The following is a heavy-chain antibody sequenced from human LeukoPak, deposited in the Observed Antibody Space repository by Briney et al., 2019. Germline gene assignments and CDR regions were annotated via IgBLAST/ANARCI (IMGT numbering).Heavy chain of an antibody. CDR3: ARVWDCSSTSCYGGMDV. J-gene: IGHJ6*02. CDR1: GFTFSSYS. V-gene: IGHV3-21*01. Sequence: SGGSLRLSCAASGFTFSSYSMSWVRQAPGKGLEWVSSISSSSSYIYYADSVKGRFTISRDNAKNSLYLQMNSLRAEDTAVYYCARVWDCSSTSCYGGMDVWGQGTTVTVSS. D-gene: IGHD2-2*01. CDR2: ISSSSSYI.